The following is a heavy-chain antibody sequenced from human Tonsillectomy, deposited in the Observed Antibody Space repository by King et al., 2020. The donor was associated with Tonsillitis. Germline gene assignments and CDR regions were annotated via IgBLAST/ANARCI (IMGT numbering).Heavy chain of an antibody. Sequence: QLQESGPGLVKPSETLSLTCTVSGGSISGGSHYWAWIRQTPGKGLEYIGSIFYSGSPYYNPSLKSRVTMSVDTSKNQFSLRLSSLTAADTAVYYCARTDYGGNDGQWVFDIWGQGTMVTVSS. J-gene: IGHJ3*02. D-gene: IGHD4-23*01. CDR3: ARTDYGGNDGQWVFDI. CDR1: GGSISGGSHY. V-gene: IGHV4-39*01. CDR2: IFYSGSP.